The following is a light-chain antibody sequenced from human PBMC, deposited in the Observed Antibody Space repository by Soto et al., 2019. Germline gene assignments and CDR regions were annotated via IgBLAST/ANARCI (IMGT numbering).Light chain of an antibody. V-gene: IGKV3-20*01. CDR1: QSVSSTY. J-gene: IGKJ2*01. CDR2: GAS. CDR3: QQYGRSPPFT. Sequence: EIVLTQSPGTLSLSPGERATLSCRASQSVSSTYIAWYQQNPGRAPRLLIYGASSRATGIPDRFSGSGSGTDFPPTISRLEPEDFAVYFCQQYGRSPPFTFGQGTKVAIK.